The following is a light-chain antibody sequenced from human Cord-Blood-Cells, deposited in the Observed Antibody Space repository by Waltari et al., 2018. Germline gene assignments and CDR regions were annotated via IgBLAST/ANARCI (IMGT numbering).Light chain of an antibody. Sequence: EPLITPAPPTLPASPCQIAPLTCRASQRISSNLAWYQQKPGQAPTLLIYGASTMATGIPARFSGSGSGTEFTLTISSLQSEDFAVYYCQQHNSYPDTFGQGTKVEIK. CDR3: QQHNSYPDT. J-gene: IGKJ1*01. V-gene: IGKV3-15*01. CDR2: GAS. CDR1: QRISSN.